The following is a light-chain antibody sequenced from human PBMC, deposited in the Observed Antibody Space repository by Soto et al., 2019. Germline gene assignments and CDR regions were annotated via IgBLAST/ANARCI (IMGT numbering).Light chain of an antibody. Sequence: LSVSPGERATLSCRASQSVSSNLAWYQQKPGQAPRLLIYGASTRATGIPARFSGSGSGTEFTLTISSLQSEDFAVYYCQQYNNWPYTFGQGTKLEIK. CDR1: QSVSSN. CDR3: QQYNNWPYT. CDR2: GAS. J-gene: IGKJ2*01. V-gene: IGKV3-15*01.